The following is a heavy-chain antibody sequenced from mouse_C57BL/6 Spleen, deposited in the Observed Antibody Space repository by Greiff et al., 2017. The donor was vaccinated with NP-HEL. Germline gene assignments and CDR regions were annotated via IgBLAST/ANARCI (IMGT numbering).Heavy chain of an antibody. V-gene: IGHV5-4*03. CDR1: GFTFSSYA. CDR2: ISDGGGYT. CDR3: ARGCNYPDY. Sequence: EVKLVESGGGLVKPGGSLKLSCAASGFTFSSYAMSWVRQSPEKRLEWVATISDGGGYTYYPDKLKGRFTISRDNAKNNLYLQMSHLNAEDTAMYYCARGCNYPDYWGQGTTLTVSS. J-gene: IGHJ2*01.